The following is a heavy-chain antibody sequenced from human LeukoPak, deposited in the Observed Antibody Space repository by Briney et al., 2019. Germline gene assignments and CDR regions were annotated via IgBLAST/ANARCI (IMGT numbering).Heavy chain of an antibody. D-gene: IGHD2-2*01. CDR3: ARQELVLIPAAILNWFDP. J-gene: IGHJ5*02. Sequence: SETLSLTCTVSGGSISSSNYCWGWIRQPPGKGLEWIGSIYYSWSTYYNPSLKSRVTISVDTSKNQFSLNPSSVTAADTAVYYCARQELVLIPAAILNWFDPWGPGTLVTVSS. V-gene: IGHV4-39*01. CDR1: GGSISSSNYC. CDR2: IYYSWST.